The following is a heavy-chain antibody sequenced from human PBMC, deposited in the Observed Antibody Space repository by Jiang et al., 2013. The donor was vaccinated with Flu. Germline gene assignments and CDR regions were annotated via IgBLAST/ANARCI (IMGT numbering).Heavy chain of an antibody. CDR3: ARGLQLWYLSADY. Sequence: LEWMGWISAYNGNTNYAQKLQGRVTMTTDTSTSTAYMELRSLRSDDTAVYYCARGLQLWYLSADYWGQGTLVTVSS. V-gene: IGHV1-18*01. D-gene: IGHD5-18*01. CDR2: ISAYNGNT. J-gene: IGHJ4*02.